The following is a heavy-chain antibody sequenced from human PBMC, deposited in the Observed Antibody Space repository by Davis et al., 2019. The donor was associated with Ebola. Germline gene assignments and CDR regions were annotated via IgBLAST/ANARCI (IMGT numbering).Heavy chain of an antibody. CDR1: GFTFSSHW. D-gene: IGHD1-14*01. Sequence: GGSLRLSCAASGFTFSSHWMSWVRQAPGKGLEWVANINPDGGDKQYVDSMEGRFTISRDNAKNLLYLQMNSLRVEDTAVYYCARPDRSIRKTPGNWGQGTLVTVPS. V-gene: IGHV3-7*01. J-gene: IGHJ4*02. CDR2: INPDGGDK. CDR3: ARPDRSIRKTPGN.